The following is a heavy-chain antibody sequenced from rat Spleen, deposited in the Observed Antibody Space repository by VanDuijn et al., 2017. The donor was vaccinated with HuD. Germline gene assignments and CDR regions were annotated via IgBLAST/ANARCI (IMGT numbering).Heavy chain of an antibody. V-gene: IGHV2-41*01. D-gene: IGHD1-6*01. CDR3: ARDSNGYTCLWFAY. Sequence: QVQLKESGPGLVQPSQTLSLTCTVAGFSLTSYNVHWVRQPPGKGLEWMGVIWNTGGTRYNSALKSRLSISKDTSKSQVFLKMNSLQTEDTATYYCARDSNGYTCLWFAYWGQGTLVTVSS. CDR2: IWNTGGT. CDR1: GFSLTSYN. J-gene: IGHJ3*01.